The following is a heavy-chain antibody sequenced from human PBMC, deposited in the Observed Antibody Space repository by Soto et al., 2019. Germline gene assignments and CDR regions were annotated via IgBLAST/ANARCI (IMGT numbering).Heavy chain of an antibody. V-gene: IGHV5-10-1*01. CDR2: IDPSDSQT. J-gene: IGHJ4*02. Sequence: GESLKISCKGSGYSFAGYWITWVRQKPGKGLEWMGRIDPSDSQTYCSPSFRGHVTISVTKSITTVFLQWSSLRTSDTAMYYCARQLYESDKGHKFQYYFDSWCQGTPVTVSA. CDR1: GYSFAGYW. D-gene: IGHD5-18*01. CDR3: ARQLYESDKGHKFQYYFDS.